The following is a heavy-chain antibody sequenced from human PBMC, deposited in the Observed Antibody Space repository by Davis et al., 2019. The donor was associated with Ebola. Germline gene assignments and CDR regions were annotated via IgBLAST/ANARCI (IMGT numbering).Heavy chain of an antibody. CDR2: IWYDGSNK. Sequence: PGGSLRLSCAASGFTFSSYGMHWVRQAPGKGLEWVAVIWYDGSNKYYADSVKGRFTISRDNSKNTLYLQMNSLRAEDTAVYYCAREGAEWISNGFDYWGQGTLVTVSS. CDR1: GFTFSSYG. J-gene: IGHJ4*02. D-gene: IGHD3-22*01. CDR3: AREGAEWISNGFDY. V-gene: IGHV3-33*01.